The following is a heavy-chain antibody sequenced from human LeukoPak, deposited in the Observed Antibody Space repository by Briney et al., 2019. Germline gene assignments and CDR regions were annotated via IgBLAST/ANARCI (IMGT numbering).Heavy chain of an antibody. CDR2: ITSGTTYI. Sequence: GGSLRLSCAASGFTFSDYNMNWVRQSPEKGLEWVSSITSGTTYIYYADSVRGRFTLSRDNAKNSLYLQMNSLRAEDTAVYYCAKDLYDSSGYPEYFQHWGQGTLVTVSS. J-gene: IGHJ1*01. CDR3: AKDLYDSSGYPEYFQH. CDR1: GFTFSDYN. D-gene: IGHD3-22*01. V-gene: IGHV3-21*04.